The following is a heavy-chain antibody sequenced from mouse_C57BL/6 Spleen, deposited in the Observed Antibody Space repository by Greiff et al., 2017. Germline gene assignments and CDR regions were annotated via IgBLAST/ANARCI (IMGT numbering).Heavy chain of an antibody. CDR1: GYAFSSYC. Sequence: QVQLKESGAELVKPGASVKISCKASGYAFSSYCMNWVKQRPGKGLEWIGQIYPGDGDTKYNGKFKGKATMTADKSSSTAYMQLSSLTSEDSAVYFCARGYYYGSSYVYFGGWGTGTTVTVSS. CDR3: ARGYYYGSSYVYFGG. V-gene: IGHV1-80*01. J-gene: IGHJ1*03. D-gene: IGHD1-1*01. CDR2: IYPGDGDT.